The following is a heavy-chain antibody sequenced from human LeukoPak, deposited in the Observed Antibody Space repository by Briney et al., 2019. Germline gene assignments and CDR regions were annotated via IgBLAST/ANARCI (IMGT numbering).Heavy chain of an antibody. CDR1: GGSISSGDYY. CDR2: IYYSGST. J-gene: IGHJ4*02. Sequence: SETLSLTCTVSGGSISSGDYYWSWIRQPPGKGLEWIGYIYYSGSTSYNPSLKSRVTISVDTSKNQFSLKLSSVTAADTAVYYCAREAPYSGSYYPGYWGQGTLVTVSS. V-gene: IGHV4-30-4*08. CDR3: AREAPYSGSYYPGY. D-gene: IGHD1-26*01.